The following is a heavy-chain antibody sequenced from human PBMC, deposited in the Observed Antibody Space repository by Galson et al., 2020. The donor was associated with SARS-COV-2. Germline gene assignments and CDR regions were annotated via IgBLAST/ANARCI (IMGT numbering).Heavy chain of an antibody. CDR2: IDWDDDK. CDR3: ARIPYDILTGYYIGFDY. J-gene: IGHJ4*02. V-gene: IGHV2-70*11. CDR1: GFSLSTSGMC. D-gene: IGHD3-9*01. Sequence: ESGPTLVKPTQTLTLTCTFSGFSLSTSGMCVSWIRQPPGKALEWLARIDWDDDKYYSTSLKTRLTISKDTSKNQVVLTITNMDPVDTATYYCARIPYDILTGYYIGFDYWGQGTLVTVSS.